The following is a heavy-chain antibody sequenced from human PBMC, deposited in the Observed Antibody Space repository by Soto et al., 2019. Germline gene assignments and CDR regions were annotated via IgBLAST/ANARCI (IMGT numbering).Heavy chain of an antibody. CDR3: ERGGATYYDFWSGYFDNWFDP. V-gene: IGHV4-59*01. CDR1: GGSISSYY. Sequence: PSETLSLTCTVSGGSISSYYWSWIRQPPGKGLEWIGYIYYSGSTNYNPSLKSRVTISVDTSKNQFSLKLSSVTAADTAVYYCERGGATYYDFWSGYFDNWFDPWGQGTLVT. CDR2: IYYSGST. J-gene: IGHJ5*02. D-gene: IGHD3-3*01.